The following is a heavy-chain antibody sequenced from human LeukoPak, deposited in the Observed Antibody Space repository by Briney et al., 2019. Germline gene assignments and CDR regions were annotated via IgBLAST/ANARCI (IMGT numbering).Heavy chain of an antibody. V-gene: IGHV3-23*01. CDR3: AKVSSGWSLDY. D-gene: IGHD6-19*01. J-gene: IGHJ4*02. CDR1: GFTFSSYA. CDR2: LSGSDRTT. Sequence: GGSLRLSCATSGFTFSSYAMSWLRQGPGKGLEWVSSLSGSDRTTYYADSVKGRFTISRDNSKNTLYLQMSSLRGEDTAVYYCAKVSSGWSLDYWGQGTLVTVSA.